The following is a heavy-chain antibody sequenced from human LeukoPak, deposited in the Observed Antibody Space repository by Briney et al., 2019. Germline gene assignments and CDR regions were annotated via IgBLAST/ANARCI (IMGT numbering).Heavy chain of an antibody. V-gene: IGHV4-59*12. CDR2: IYYSGST. Sequence: SETLSLTCTVSGGSISSYYWSWIRQPPGKGLEWIGYIYYSGSTNYNPSLKSRVTMSVDTSKNQFSLKLSSVTAADTAVYYCAREVAITMILGNWFDPWGQGTLVTVSS. D-gene: IGHD3-22*01. J-gene: IGHJ5*02. CDR3: AREVAITMILGNWFDP. CDR1: GGSISSYY.